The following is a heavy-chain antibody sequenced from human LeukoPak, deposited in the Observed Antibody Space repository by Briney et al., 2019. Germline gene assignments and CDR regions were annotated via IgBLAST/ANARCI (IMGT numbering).Heavy chain of an antibody. V-gene: IGHV1-18*01. CDR1: GYTFTSYG. J-gene: IGHJ4*02. Sequence: ASVKVSCKASGYTFTSYGVNWVRQAPGQRPEGVGWISGNGDTTNYAQKLQGRVTMTTDTSTSTAYMELRSLRSDDTAVYYCARGEMATISSGFDYWGQGTLVTVSS. D-gene: IGHD5-24*01. CDR2: ISGNGDTT. CDR3: ARGEMATISSGFDY.